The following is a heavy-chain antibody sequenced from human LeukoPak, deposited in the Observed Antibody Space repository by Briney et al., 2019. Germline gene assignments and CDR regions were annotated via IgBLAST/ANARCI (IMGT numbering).Heavy chain of an antibody. V-gene: IGHV1-2*02. CDR3: ARRVGYDSSGYRSPYYYYYYMDV. Sequence: ASVKVSCKASGYTFTRYYMHWVRQAPGQGLEWTGWINPNSGGTNYAKKFQGRVTMTRDTSISTAYMELSRLRSDDTAVYYCARRVGYDSSGYRSPYYYYYYMDVWGKGTTVTVSS. CDR1: GYTFTRYY. CDR2: INPNSGGT. J-gene: IGHJ6*03. D-gene: IGHD3-22*01.